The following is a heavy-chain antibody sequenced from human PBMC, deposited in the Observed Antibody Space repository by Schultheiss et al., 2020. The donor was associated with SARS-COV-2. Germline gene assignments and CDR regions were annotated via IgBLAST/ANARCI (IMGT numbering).Heavy chain of an antibody. D-gene: IGHD1-26*01. CDR3: ARESYSYYYYYYGMDV. CDR1: GGSFSGYY. V-gene: IGHV4-59*10. J-gene: IGHJ6*02. Sequence: SETLSLTCAVYGGSFSGYYWSWIRQPPGKGLEWIGRIYTSGSTNYNPSLKSRVTMSVDTSKNQFSLKLNSVTAADTAVYYCARESYSYYYYYYGMDVWGQGTTVTVSS. CDR2: IYTSGST.